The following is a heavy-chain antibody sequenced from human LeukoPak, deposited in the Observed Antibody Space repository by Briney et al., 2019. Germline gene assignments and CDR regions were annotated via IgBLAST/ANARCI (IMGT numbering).Heavy chain of an antibody. CDR3: TTEGIAVAGTVDY. CDR1: GFTFSNAW. V-gene: IGHV3-15*07. Sequence: PGGSLRLSCAASGFTFSNAWMNWVRQAPGKGLEWVGRIKSKTDGGTTDYAAPVKGRFTISRDDSENTLYLQMNSLKTEDTAVYYCTTEGIAVAGTVDYWGQGTLVTVSS. D-gene: IGHD6-19*01. CDR2: IKSKTDGGTT. J-gene: IGHJ4*02.